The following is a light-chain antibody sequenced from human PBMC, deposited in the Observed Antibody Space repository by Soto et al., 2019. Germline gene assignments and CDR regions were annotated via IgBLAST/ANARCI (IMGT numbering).Light chain of an antibody. CDR2: AAS. Sequence: DIPRTQSPSSLSASIGNRVTITCRASQSISSYLNWYQQKPGKAPKLLIYAASSLQSGVPSRFSGSGSGTDFTLTISSLQPEDFATYYCQQSYSTPRTFGQGTKADIK. CDR1: QSISSY. V-gene: IGKV1-39*01. J-gene: IGKJ1*01. CDR3: QQSYSTPRT.